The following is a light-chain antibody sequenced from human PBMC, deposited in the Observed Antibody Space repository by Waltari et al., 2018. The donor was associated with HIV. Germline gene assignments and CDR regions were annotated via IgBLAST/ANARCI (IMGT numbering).Light chain of an antibody. Sequence: DVQVTQSPSSPSASVGDRVTITCRASQNIDNFLNWYQQKSGGAPKLLIYGASSLQNGVPSRFSAGGSGTDFTLTISGLQPEDFAVYYCQQTYSGITFGPGTQVDVK. J-gene: IGKJ3*01. V-gene: IGKV1-39*01. CDR1: QNIDNF. CDR2: GAS. CDR3: QQTYSGIT.